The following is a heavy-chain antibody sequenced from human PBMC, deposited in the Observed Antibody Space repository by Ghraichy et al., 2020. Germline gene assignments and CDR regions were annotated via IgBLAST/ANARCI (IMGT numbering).Heavy chain of an antibody. D-gene: IGHD3-10*01. CDR1: GFTFSNHG. CDR2: VSSHGGTV. CDR3: AKEGDSGTKYLFDY. Sequence: GGSLRLSCAASGFTFSNHGMHWVRQAPGKGLEWVADVSSHGGTVYYKDSVKGRFTVSRDNSKNTLYLQMNSLRAEDTAVYYCAKEGDSGTKYLFDYWGQGTLVTVSS. J-gene: IGHJ4*02. V-gene: IGHV3-30*18.